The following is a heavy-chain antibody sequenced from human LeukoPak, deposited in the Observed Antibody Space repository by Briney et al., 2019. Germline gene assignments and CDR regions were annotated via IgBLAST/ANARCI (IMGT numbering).Heavy chain of an antibody. CDR1: GGSFSGYY. CDR2: IYYSGST. V-gene: IGHV4-34*01. Sequence: KPSETLSLTCAVYGGSFSGYYWSWIRQPPGKGLEWIGNIYYSGSTYYNPSLKSRVTISVDTSKNQFSLKLSSVTAADTAVYYCARFSSYYDSSLHYVDHWGQGTLVSVSA. D-gene: IGHD3-22*01. J-gene: IGHJ4*02. CDR3: ARFSSYYDSSLHYVDH.